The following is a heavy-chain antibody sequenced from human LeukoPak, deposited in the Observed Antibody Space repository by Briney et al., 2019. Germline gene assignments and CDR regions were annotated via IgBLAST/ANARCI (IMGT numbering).Heavy chain of an antibody. J-gene: IGHJ4*02. CDR2: IYTSGDT. CDR1: GGSISSGSYY. D-gene: IGHD2-2*01. CDR3: ARDSCSSNSCSFDY. V-gene: IGHV4-61*02. Sequence: PSETLSLTCTVSGGSISSGSYYWSWLRQPAGKGLEWIGRIYTSGDTNYNPSLKSRVTISVDTSKNQFSLKLTSVTAADTAVYYCARDSCSSNSCSFDYWGQGTLVTVSS.